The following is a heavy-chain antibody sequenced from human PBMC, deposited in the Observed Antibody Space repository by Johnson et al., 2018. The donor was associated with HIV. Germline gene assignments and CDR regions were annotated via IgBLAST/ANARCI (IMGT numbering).Heavy chain of an antibody. CDR1: GFTFSSYP. V-gene: IGHV3-30*04. CDR3: ARESPGLGVNGFDI. D-gene: IGHD3-10*01. J-gene: IGHJ3*02. CDR2: ISYDGSNK. Sequence: QVQLVESGGGVVQPGRSLRLSCAASGFTFSSYPIHWVRQAPGKGLEWVAVISYDGSNKYYADSVKGRFTISRDNSKNTLYLQMNSLRAEDTALYYCARESPGLGVNGFDIWGQGTMVTVSS.